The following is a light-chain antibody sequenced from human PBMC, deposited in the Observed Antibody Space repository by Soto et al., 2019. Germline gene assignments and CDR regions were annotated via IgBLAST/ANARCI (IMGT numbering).Light chain of an antibody. Sequence: DIQMTQSPSSLSASVGDRVTITCRVSQGIASYSNWYQQKPGKAPKLLIYAASTLQSGVPSRFSGSGSDTEFTLTISSLQPEDFATYYCQQLNNYPLTFGGGTKVDIK. CDR3: QQLNNYPLT. V-gene: IGKV1-9*01. CDR2: AAS. CDR1: QGIASY. J-gene: IGKJ4*01.